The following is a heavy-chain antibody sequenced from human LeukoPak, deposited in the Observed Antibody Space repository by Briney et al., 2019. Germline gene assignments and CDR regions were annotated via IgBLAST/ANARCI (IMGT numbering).Heavy chain of an antibody. CDR3: ARDRGYTYGHPLDY. V-gene: IGHV3-33*01. Sequence: GGSLRLSCAASGFTFATYVMHWVRQAPGKGLEWVALIWHDGSNKYYGDSVKDRFTISRDNSKNTLYLQMDSLRAEDTAVYYCARDRGYTYGHPLDYWGQGTLVTVSS. D-gene: IGHD5-18*01. CDR2: IWHDGSNK. CDR1: GFTFATYV. J-gene: IGHJ4*02.